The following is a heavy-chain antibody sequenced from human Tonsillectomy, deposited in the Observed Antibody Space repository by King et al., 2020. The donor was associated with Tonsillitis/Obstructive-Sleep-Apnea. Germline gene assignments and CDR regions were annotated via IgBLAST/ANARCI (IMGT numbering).Heavy chain of an antibody. J-gene: IGHJ3*02. Sequence: VQLVQSGAEVKKPGASLKISCKGSGYSFTSYWIGWVRQMPGKGLEWMGIIYPGDSDTRYSPSFQGQVTISADKSITTAYLQWSSLKASDTAIYYCARPLVGGVVPRAIAFDIWGQGTVVTVSS. CDR3: ARPLVGGVVPRAIAFDI. CDR2: IYPGDSDT. V-gene: IGHV5-51*01. CDR1: GYSFTSYW. D-gene: IGHD2-2*01.